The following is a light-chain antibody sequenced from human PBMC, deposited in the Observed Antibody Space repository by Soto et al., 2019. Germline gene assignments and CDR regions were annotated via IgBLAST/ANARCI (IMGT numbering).Light chain of an antibody. CDR2: ANT. CDR3: QSYDSSMSGYV. J-gene: IGLJ1*01. Sequence: QSVLTQPPSVSGAPGQRVTISCTGSSSNIGPTYDVHWYQQLPGTAPKLLIYANTNRPSGVPDRFSGSKSGTSASLAITGLQAEDEADYYCQSYDSSMSGYVFGPWTKLTVL. CDR1: SSNIGPTYD. V-gene: IGLV1-40*01.